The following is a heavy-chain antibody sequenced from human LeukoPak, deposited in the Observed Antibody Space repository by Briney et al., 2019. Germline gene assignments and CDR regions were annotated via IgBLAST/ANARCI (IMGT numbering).Heavy chain of an antibody. V-gene: IGHV3-30*04. CDR2: ISSDGSDE. CDR1: GFTFSTYA. CDR3: ERYISVGAFDI. J-gene: IGHJ3*02. Sequence: GGSLRLSCAASGFTFSTYAMQWVGPAQGKGLKWVGVISSDGSDEWYAESAKGRFTISRDNSKNTLYMQIDSMRPEDTAIYYCERYISVGAFDIGGEGTMVTLSS. D-gene: IGHD6-25*01.